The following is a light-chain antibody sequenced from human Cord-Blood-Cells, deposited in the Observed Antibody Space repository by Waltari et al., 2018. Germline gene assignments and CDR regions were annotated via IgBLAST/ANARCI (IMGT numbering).Light chain of an antibody. V-gene: IGLV2-8*01. CDR3: SSYAGSNNLV. CDR1: SSDVGGYNY. Sequence: VTISCTGTSSDVGGYNYVSWYQQHPGKAPKLMIYEVSKRPSGVPDRFSGSRSGNTASLTVSGLQAEDEADYYCSSYAGSNNLVFGGGTKLTVL. J-gene: IGLJ2*01. CDR2: EVS.